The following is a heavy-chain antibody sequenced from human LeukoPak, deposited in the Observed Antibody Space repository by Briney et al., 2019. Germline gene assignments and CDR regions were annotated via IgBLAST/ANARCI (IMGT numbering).Heavy chain of an antibody. V-gene: IGHV3-30-3*01. CDR1: GFTFSSYA. CDR3: ARRWQQLVSELYYYGMDV. D-gene: IGHD6-13*01. J-gene: IGHJ6*02. Sequence: GGSLRLSCAASGFTFSSYAMHWVRQAPGKGLEWVAVISYDGSNKYYADSVKGRFTISRDNSKNTLYLQMNSLRAEDTAVYYCARRWQQLVSELYYYGMDVWGQGTTVTVSS. CDR2: ISYDGSNK.